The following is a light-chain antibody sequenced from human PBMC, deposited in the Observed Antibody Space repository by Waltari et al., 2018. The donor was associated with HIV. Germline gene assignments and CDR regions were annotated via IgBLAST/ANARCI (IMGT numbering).Light chain of an antibody. J-gene: IGKJ1*01. CDR2: WAS. CDR3: QQYYTTPRT. V-gene: IGKV4-1*01. Sequence: DIVMTQSPASLAVSLGGRAHINCRSSQSVLYSSTKPTSLAWFQQKPGQPPKLLIYWASTRESGVPDRFSGSGSGTDFTLTISGLQAEDVAVYYCQQYYTTPRTFGQGTKVEIK. CDR1: QSVLYSSTKPTS.